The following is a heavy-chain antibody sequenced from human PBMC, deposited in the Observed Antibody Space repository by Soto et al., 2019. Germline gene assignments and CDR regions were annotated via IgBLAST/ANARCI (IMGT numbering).Heavy chain of an antibody. J-gene: IGHJ4*02. V-gene: IGHV3-21*06. Sequence: EVQLVESGGGLVKPGGSLRLSCAASGFTFSSYTMNWVRQAPGKWLEWVSSITPSSNYIYYADSVKGRFTISRDNAKNSLYLQMNSLRAEDTAVYYCHCSSFVWGQGALVTVSS. CDR3: HCSSFV. CDR1: GFTFSSYT. CDR2: ITPSSNYI. D-gene: IGHD6-6*01.